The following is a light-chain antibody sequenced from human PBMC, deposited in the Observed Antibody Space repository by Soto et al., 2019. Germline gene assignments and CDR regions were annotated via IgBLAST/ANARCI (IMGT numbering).Light chain of an antibody. V-gene: IGKV3-20*01. CDR3: QQYGISPWT. J-gene: IGKJ1*01. Sequence: EIVLTQSPGTLSLSPGERATLSCRASQIVSSNYLAWYQQSPGQAPRLLIYGASNRATGIPDRFSGSGSGTDFTLTITRLEPEDFAVCYCQQYGISPWTFGQGTNVEIK. CDR1: QIVSSNY. CDR2: GAS.